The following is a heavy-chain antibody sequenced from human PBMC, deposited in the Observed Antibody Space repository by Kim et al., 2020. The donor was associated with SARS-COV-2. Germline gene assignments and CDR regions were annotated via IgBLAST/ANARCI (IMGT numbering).Heavy chain of an antibody. D-gene: IGHD6-19*01. V-gene: IGHV4-34*01. CDR3: ARAKVGSGGLNFDY. J-gene: IGHJ4*02. CDR2: INHSGST. CDR1: GGSFSGYY. Sequence: SETLSLTCAVYGGSFSGYYWSWIRQPPGKGLEWIGEINHSGSTNYNPSLKSRVTISVDTSKNQFSLKLSSVTAADTAVYYCARAKVGSGGLNFDYWGQGTLVTVSS.